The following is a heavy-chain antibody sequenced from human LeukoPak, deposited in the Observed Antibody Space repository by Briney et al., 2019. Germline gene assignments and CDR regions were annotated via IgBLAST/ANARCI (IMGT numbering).Heavy chain of an antibody. CDR2: ISGSGGST. D-gene: IGHD3-10*01. V-gene: IGHV3-23*01. Sequence: PGGSLRLSCAASGFTFSSYAMSWVRQAPGKGLEWVSAISGSGGSTYYADSVKGRFTISRDNSKDTMYLQMNSLRAEDTAVYYCAKDSSGWFGEFDYWGQGTLVTVSS. CDR3: AKDSSGWFGEFDY. CDR1: GFTFSSYA. J-gene: IGHJ4*02.